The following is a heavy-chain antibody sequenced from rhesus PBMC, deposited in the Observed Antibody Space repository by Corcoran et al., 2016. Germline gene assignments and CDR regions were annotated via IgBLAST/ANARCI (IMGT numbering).Heavy chain of an antibody. CDR3: ARDLPPYCSGTYCSPTDTVGQLDY. CDR2: INGNSGST. J-gene: IGHJ4*01. V-gene: IGHV4-80*01. CDR1: GAPISSNW. Sequence: QVQLQESGPGLVKPSETLSLPCTVSGAPISSNWWSWIRQPPGKGLEWIGEINGNSGSTNYNPSLKSRVTISKDASKNQFSLKLSSVTAADTAVYYCARDLPPYCSGTYCSPTDTVGQLDYWGQGVLVTVSS. D-gene: IGHD2-15*01.